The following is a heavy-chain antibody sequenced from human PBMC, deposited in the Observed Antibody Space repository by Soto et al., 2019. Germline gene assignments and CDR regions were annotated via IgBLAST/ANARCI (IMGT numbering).Heavy chain of an antibody. D-gene: IGHD5-12*01. V-gene: IGHV1-69*12. CDR2: IIPIFGTV. Sequence: QVQLVQSGAEVKKPGSSVKVSCKASGGTFSNYPISWVRQAPGQGLEWMGGIIPIFGTVNYAQKFQGRVTITADESTSTAYMELSSLRSEDTAVYYCARGHNRWLQLWYFDLWGRGTLVTVSS. CDR3: ARGHNRWLQLWYFDL. CDR1: GGTFSNYP. J-gene: IGHJ2*01.